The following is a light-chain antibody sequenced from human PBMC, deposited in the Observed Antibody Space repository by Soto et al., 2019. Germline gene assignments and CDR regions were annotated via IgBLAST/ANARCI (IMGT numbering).Light chain of an antibody. CDR3: SSYTSSSTYV. Sequence: QSALTQPASVSGSPGQSITMSCTGTSSDVGGYNYISWYQQHPGKAPKLIIYEVSNRPSGVSNRFSGSKSGNTASLTISGLQAEDEADYYCSSYTSSSTYVFGTGTKLTVL. CDR2: EVS. V-gene: IGLV2-14*01. CDR1: SSDVGGYNY. J-gene: IGLJ1*01.